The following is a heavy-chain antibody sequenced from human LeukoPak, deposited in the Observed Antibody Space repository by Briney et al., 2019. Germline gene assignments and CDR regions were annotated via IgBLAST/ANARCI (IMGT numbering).Heavy chain of an antibody. CDR3: ARVADYDFWSGYYSSYYYYGMDV. J-gene: IGHJ6*02. Sequence: PGGSLRLSCAASGFTFSSYAMHWVRQAPGKGLEWVAVISYDGSNKYYADSVKGRFTISRDNSKNTLYLQMNSLRAGDTAVYYCARVADYDFWSGYYSSYYYYGMDVWGQGTTVTVSS. CDR2: ISYDGSNK. CDR1: GFTFSSYA. D-gene: IGHD3-3*01. V-gene: IGHV3-30-3*01.